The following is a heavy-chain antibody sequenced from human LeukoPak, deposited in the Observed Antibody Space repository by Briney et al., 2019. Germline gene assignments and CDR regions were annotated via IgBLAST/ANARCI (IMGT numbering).Heavy chain of an antibody. J-gene: IGHJ3*01. CDR1: GYSFATYW. V-gene: IGHV5-51*01. CDR3: ARPSSAGSYVDAFDV. CDR2: IYPGDSDT. D-gene: IGHD2-15*01. Sequence: GESLKISCKGSGYSFATYWIGWVRQMPGKGLEWMGIIYPGDSDTRYSPSFQGQVTISADKSISTAYLQWGSLKASDTAMYYCARPSSAGSYVDAFDVWGQGTMVTVSS.